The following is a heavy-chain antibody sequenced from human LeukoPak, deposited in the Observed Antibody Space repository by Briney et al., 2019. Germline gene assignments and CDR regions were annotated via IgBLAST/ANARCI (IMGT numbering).Heavy chain of an antibody. V-gene: IGHV3-48*02. CDR3: ARGITMIVQKINAMDV. CDR2: ISSGSSTI. D-gene: IGHD3-22*01. Sequence: GGSLRLSCAASGFTFSSYSMNWVRQAPGKGLEWVSYISSGSSTIYYADSVKGRFTISRDNAKNSLYLQMNSLRDEDTAVYYCARGITMIVQKINAMDVWGQGTTVTVSS. J-gene: IGHJ6*02. CDR1: GFTFSSYS.